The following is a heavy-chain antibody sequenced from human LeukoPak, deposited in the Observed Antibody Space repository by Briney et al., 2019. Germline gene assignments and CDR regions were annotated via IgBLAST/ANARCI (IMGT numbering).Heavy chain of an antibody. CDR3: TTYQYDILTGYYMVYFDY. Sequence: GGTLRLSCAASGFTFRKAWMSWVRQAPGKGLEWVGRIKSKTDGDSNAYAATVKGRFSISRDDSKNTLYLQMVSLKTDDTAVYYCTTYQYDILTGYYMVYFDYWGQGTLVTVSS. V-gene: IGHV3-15*01. CDR1: GFTFRKAW. CDR2: IKSKTDGDSN. D-gene: IGHD3-9*01. J-gene: IGHJ4*02.